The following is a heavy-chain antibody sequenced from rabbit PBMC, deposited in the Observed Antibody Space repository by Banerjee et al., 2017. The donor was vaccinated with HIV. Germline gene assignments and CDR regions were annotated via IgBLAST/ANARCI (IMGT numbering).Heavy chain of an antibody. D-gene: IGHD2-1*01. J-gene: IGHJ6*01. Sequence: QEQLEESGGDLVKPEGSLTLTCTASGIDFSSYSYMCWVRQAPGKGLEWIACVDGSSGSTWYASWAKGRFTITRSTSLNTVTLQMTSLTAADTATYFCARGSIRDAYALWGQGTLVTVS. V-gene: IGHV1S43*01. CDR2: VDGSSGST. CDR1: GIDFSSYSY. CDR3: ARGSIRDAYAL.